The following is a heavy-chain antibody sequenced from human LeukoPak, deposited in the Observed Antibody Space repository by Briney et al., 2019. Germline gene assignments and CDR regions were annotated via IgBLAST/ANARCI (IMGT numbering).Heavy chain of an antibody. J-gene: IGHJ3*02. Sequence: GASVKVSCKASGYTFTSYYMHWVRQAPGQGLEWMGIINPSGGSTSYAQKFQGRVTMTRDTSTSTVYMELSSLRSEDTAVYYCARDLSGISIAAAGTGYAFDIWGQGTMVTVSS. CDR3: ARDLSGISIAAAGTGYAFDI. D-gene: IGHD6-13*01. CDR1: GYTFTSYY. V-gene: IGHV1-46*01. CDR2: INPSGGST.